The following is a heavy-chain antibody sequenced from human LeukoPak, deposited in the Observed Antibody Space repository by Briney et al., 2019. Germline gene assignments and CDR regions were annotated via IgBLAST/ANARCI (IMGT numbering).Heavy chain of an antibody. CDR1: GGSISSSSYY. CDR2: IYYSGST. D-gene: IGHD6-6*01. V-gene: IGHV4-39*01. J-gene: IGHJ4*02. CDR3: ARHRGSSSNFDY. Sequence: SETLSLTCTVSGGSISSSSYYWDWIRQPPGKGLEYIGSIYYSGSTYYTPSLKSRVTISVDTSKNQFSLKLSSVTATDTAVYYCARHRGSSSNFDYWGQGTLVTVSS.